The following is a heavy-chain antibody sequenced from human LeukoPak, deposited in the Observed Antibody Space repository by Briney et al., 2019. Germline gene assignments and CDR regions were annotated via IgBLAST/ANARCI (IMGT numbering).Heavy chain of an antibody. CDR1: GFTFSSYA. CDR2: ISYDGSNK. CDR3: ARDAWELGPGPVGY. D-gene: IGHD1-26*01. J-gene: IGHJ4*02. Sequence: HPGGSLRLSCAASGFTFSSYAMHWVRQAPGKGLEWVAVISYDGSNKYYADSVKGRFTISRDNAKNSLYLQMNSLRDEGTAVYYCARDAWELGPGPVGYWGQGTLVTVSS. V-gene: IGHV3-30-3*01.